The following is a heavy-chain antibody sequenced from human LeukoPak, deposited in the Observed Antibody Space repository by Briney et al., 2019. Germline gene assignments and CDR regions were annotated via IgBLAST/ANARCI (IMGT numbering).Heavy chain of an antibody. CDR2: INQDGSA. V-gene: IGHV3-7*01. CDR3: ARAQSYYYYGMDV. CDR1: GFTISSYY. J-gene: IGHJ6*02. Sequence: GGSLRLSCAASGFTISSYYMSWVRQAPGKGLEWVANINQDGSAYYADSVEGRFTISRDNAKNSLYLQMNSLRAEDTAVYYCARAQSYYYYGMDVWGQGTTVTVSS.